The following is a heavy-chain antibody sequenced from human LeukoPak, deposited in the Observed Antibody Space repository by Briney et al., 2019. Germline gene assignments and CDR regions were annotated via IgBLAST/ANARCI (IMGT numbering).Heavy chain of an antibody. J-gene: IGHJ4*02. CDR2: ISSSGSTI. Sequence: PGGSLRLSCAASGFTFSSYEMNWVRQAPGKGLEWGSYISSSGSTIYYADSVKGRFTISRDNAKNSLYLQMNSLRAEDTAVYYCARAGVAAAGKGQIDYWGQGTLVTVSS. D-gene: IGHD6-13*01. V-gene: IGHV3-48*03. CDR3: ARAGVAAAGKGQIDY. CDR1: GFTFSSYE.